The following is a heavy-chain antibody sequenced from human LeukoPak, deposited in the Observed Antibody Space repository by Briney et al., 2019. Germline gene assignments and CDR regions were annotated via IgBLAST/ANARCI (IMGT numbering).Heavy chain of an antibody. Sequence: ASVKVSCKASGYTFTGYYMHWVRQAPGQGLEWMGWISAYNGNTNYAQKLQGRVTMTTDTSTSTAYMELRSLRSDDTAVYYCARGFERDYYGSGSRPADFDYWGQGTLVTVSS. CDR3: ARGFERDYYGSGSRPADFDY. V-gene: IGHV1-18*04. CDR1: GYTFTGYY. D-gene: IGHD3-10*01. J-gene: IGHJ4*02. CDR2: ISAYNGNT.